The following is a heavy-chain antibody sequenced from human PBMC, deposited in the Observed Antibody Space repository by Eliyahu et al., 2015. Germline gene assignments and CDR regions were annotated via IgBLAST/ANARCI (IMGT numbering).Heavy chain of an antibody. D-gene: IGHD1-26*01. V-gene: IGHV4-59*01. CDR1: GGPISNYY. CDR2: IYSDGSI. J-gene: IGHJ3*02. Sequence: QVQLQESGPGLVKPSETLSLTCTVSGGPISNYYWSWIRQSPGKGLEWIGLIYSDGSINYGPSLKRRVTMSVDTSKNQVSLKLSSVTAADTAVYYCARELGGSPHDAFVIWGQGAMVTVSS. CDR3: ARELGGSPHDAFVI.